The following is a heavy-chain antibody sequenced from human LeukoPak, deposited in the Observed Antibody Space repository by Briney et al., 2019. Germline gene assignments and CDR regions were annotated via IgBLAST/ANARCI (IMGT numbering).Heavy chain of an antibody. J-gene: IGHJ6*02. CDR1: GITFSSYA. V-gene: IGHV3-30-3*01. CDR3: ARDYYGSGRYYPPPLQYYYYGMDV. D-gene: IGHD3-10*01. CDR2: ISYDGSNR. Sequence: GGSLRLSCAASGITFSSYAMHWVRQAPGQGLEWVAVISYDGSNRYYADSVKGRFTISRDNSKNTLYLQMNSLRAEDTAVYYCARDYYGSGRYYPPPLQYYYYGMDVWGQGTTVTVSS.